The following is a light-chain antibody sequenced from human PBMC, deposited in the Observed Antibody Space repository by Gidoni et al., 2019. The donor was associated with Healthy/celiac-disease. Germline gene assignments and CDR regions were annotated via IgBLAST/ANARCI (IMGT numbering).Light chain of an antibody. CDR1: QDISNY. CDR3: QQYDNLPLFT. Sequence: IQTTQSPSSLSASVGDRVTITCQASQDISNYLNWYQQKPGKAPKLLIYDASNLETGVPSRFSGSGSGTDFTFTISSLQPEDIATYYCQQYDNLPLFTFGPGTKVDIK. J-gene: IGKJ3*01. CDR2: DAS. V-gene: IGKV1-33*01.